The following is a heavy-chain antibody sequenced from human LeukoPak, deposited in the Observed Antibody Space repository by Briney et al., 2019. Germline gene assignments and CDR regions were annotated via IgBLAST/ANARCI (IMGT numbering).Heavy chain of an antibody. CDR1: GFTSSSYD. CDR2: IRGSGGST. V-gene: IGHV3-23*01. D-gene: IGHD2-2*01. Sequence: GGTLRLSCAASGFTSSSYDMSWVRQAPGKGLEWVSAIRGSGGSTYYADSVKGRFTISRDNSKNTLYLQMNRLRAEDTAVYYCAKGSRGSCSRTYCYPFDYWGQGTLVTVSS. J-gene: IGHJ4*02. CDR3: AKGSRGSCSRTYCYPFDY.